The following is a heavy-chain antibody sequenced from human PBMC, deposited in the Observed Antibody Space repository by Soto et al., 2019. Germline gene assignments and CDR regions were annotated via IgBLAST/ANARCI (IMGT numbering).Heavy chain of an antibody. CDR1: GGSISSGDYY. D-gene: IGHD3-22*01. CDR3: ARVCMYYYDSSGYYYEAYGMDV. CDR2: IYYSGST. V-gene: IGHV4-30-4*01. J-gene: IGHJ6*02. Sequence: SETLSLTCTVSGGSISSGDYYWSWIRQPPGKGLEWIGYIYYSGSTYYDPSLKSRVTISVDTSKNQFSLKLSSVTAADTAVYYCARVCMYYYDSSGYYYEAYGMDVWGQGTTVTVSS.